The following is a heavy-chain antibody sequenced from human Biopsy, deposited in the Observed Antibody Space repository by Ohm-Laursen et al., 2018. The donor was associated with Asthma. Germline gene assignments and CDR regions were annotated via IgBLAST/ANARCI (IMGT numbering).Heavy chain of an antibody. Sequence: SLRLSCAASGFTFSSYAMSWVRQAPGKGLEWVAVIWYDGSNKYYADSVKGRFTISRDNSKNTLYLQMNSLRAEDTAVYYCARGGLGYCSSTSCYQNYYYGMDVWAKGPRSPSP. CDR1: GFTFSSYA. J-gene: IGHJ6*02. D-gene: IGHD2-2*01. V-gene: IGHV3-33*08. CDR3: ARGGLGYCSSTSCYQNYYYGMDV. CDR2: IWYDGSNK.